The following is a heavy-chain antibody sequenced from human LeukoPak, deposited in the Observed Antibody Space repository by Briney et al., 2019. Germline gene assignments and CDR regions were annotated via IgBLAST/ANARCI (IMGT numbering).Heavy chain of an antibody. Sequence: SETLSLTCTVSGTSISNYYWSWIRQPPGKGLEWIGYIYYSGSTNYNPSLKSRVTISVDTSKNQFSLKLSSVTAADTAVYYCARGRGSSAIGDYFDYWGQGTLVTVSS. J-gene: IGHJ4*02. D-gene: IGHD3-16*01. CDR1: GTSISNYY. CDR3: ARGRGSSAIGDYFDY. V-gene: IGHV4-59*01. CDR2: IYYSGST.